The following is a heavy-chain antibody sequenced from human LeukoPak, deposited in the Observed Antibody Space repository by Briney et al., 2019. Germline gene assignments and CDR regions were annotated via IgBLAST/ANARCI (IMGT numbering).Heavy chain of an antibody. D-gene: IGHD6-13*01. J-gene: IGHJ4*02. CDR1: GFTFSSYG. Sequence: PGVSLRLSCAASGFTFSSYGMHWVRQAPGKGLEWVAVISYDGSNKYYADSVKGRFTISRDNSKNTLYLQMNSLRAEDTAVYYCAKPTLRGYSSSWYDYWGQGTLVTVSS. CDR2: ISYDGSNK. V-gene: IGHV3-30*18. CDR3: AKPTLRGYSSSWYDY.